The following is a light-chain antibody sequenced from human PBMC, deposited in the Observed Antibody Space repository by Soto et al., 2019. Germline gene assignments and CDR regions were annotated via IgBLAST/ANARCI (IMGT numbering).Light chain of an antibody. J-gene: IGLJ2*01. Sequence: QSALTQPASVSGSPGQSITLSCTGTSSDIGGYDYVSWYQRHPGKAPKLIIYDVNNRPSGVSNRFSGSKSGNTASLTISGLQADDEADYYCTSYASGSSHVVFGGGTKLPV. CDR1: SSDIGGYDY. V-gene: IGLV2-14*01. CDR2: DVN. CDR3: TSYASGSSHVV.